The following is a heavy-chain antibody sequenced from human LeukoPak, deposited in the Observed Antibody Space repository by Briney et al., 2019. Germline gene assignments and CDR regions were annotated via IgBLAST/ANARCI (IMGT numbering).Heavy chain of an antibody. D-gene: IGHD3-3*01. CDR2: IYYSGST. J-gene: IGHJ5*02. CDR1: GGSISSYY. CDR3: ASLNRSGYSWADNWFDP. Sequence: PSETLSLACTVSGGSISSYYWSWIRQPPGKGLEWIGYIYYSGSTNYNPSLKSRATISVDTSKNQFSLKLSSVTAADTVVYYCASLNRSGYSWADNWFDPWGQGTLVTVSS. V-gene: IGHV4-59*01.